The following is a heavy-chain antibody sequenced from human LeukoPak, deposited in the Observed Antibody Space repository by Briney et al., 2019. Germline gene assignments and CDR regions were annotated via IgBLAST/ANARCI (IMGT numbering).Heavy chain of an antibody. CDR3: ARLAVRGVIRRSYYYNMDV. D-gene: IGHD3-10*01. CDR1: GFTFDDYA. J-gene: IGHJ6*03. V-gene: IGHV3-20*04. Sequence: PGGSLRLSCEVSGFTFDDYAMSWVRQDPGKGLEWVSGINGNGGSTGYADSVKGRFTISRDNAKNSLYLQMNSLRAEDTALYYCARLAVRGVIRRSYYYNMDVWGKGTTVTVSS. CDR2: INGNGGST.